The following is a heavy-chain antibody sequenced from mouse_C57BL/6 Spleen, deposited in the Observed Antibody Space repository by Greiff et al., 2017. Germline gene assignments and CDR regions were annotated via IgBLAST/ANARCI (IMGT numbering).Heavy chain of an antibody. Sequence: QQSCKASGYTFTSYWMQWVKQRPGQGLEWIGEIDPSDSYTNYNQKFKGKATLTVDTSSSTAYMQLSSLTSEDSAVYYCARGSGYYYFDYWGQGTTLTVSS. CDR3: ARGSGYYYFDY. V-gene: IGHV1-50*01. CDR2: IDPSDSYT. CDR1: GYTFTSYW. D-gene: IGHD2-3*01. J-gene: IGHJ2*01.